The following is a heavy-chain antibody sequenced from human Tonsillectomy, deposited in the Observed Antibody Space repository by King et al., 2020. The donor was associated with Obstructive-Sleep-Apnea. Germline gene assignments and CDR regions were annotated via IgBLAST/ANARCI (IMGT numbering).Heavy chain of an antibody. V-gene: IGHV2-5*02. CDR3: AHSPADSLTGYSSWNAASN. D-gene: IGHD6-13*01. Sequence: ITLKESGPTLVKPTQTLTLTCTFSGFSLSTIGVGVGWIRQPPGKALEWLALLYWDDDKRYSQSLKTRLTTTKDTSKTQVVLTMTNMDPVDTATYYCAHSPADSLTGYSSWNAASNWGQGILVTVSS. J-gene: IGHJ4*02. CDR2: LYWDDDK. CDR1: GFSLSTIGVG.